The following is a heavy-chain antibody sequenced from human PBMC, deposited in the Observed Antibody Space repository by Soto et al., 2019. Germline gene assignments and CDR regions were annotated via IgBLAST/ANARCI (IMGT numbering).Heavy chain of an antibody. Sequence: QLQLQESGPGLVKPSETLSLTCTVSGGSISDSSYFWDWIRQPPGKGLEWIGNIYYSGSTYYNLSLKSRVTLSVDTSKNQFSLKLSSVTAADTAVYYCARRGVSSYYSNYWGLGTLVTVSS. CDR1: GGSISDSSYF. V-gene: IGHV4-39*01. CDR2: IYYSGST. D-gene: IGHD2-15*01. CDR3: ARRGVSSYYSNY. J-gene: IGHJ4*02.